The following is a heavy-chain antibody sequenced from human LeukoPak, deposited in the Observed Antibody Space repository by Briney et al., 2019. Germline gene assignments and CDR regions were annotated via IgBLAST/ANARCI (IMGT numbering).Heavy chain of an antibody. V-gene: IGHV4-61*03. CDR2: IHYSGST. CDR1: GGSVSSGSFY. Sequence: PSETLSLTCTVSGGSVSSGSFYLSWIRQPPGKGLGWIAYIHYSGSTYYNPSLKSRVTISVDTSKNHFSLKLSSVTAADTAVYYCARTGVAVTGMGWFDYWGQGTLVTVSS. CDR3: ARTGVAVTGMGWFDY. D-gene: IGHD6-19*01. J-gene: IGHJ4*02.